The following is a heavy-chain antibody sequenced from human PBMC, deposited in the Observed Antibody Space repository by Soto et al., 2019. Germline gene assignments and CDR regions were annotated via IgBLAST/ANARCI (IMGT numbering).Heavy chain of an antibody. CDR1: GFTFNDYA. CDR2: ISSDGHHQ. Sequence: QVQLVESGGGEVQPGGSLRVSCATSGFTFNDYAMYWVRQAPGQGLEWVAMISSDGHHQFYVDNLRGRFTVSRDNSKNTLFLQMNSLRPEDTDVYYCSRGTYYPQSSGLHADYWGPGTVVTVSS. D-gene: IGHD3-22*01. CDR3: SRGTYYPQSSGLHADY. V-gene: IGHV3-30*03. J-gene: IGHJ4*02.